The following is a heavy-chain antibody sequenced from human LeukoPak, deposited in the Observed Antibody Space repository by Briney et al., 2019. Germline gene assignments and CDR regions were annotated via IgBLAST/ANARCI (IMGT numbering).Heavy chain of an antibody. CDR3: AREIMASSGYHPTLDYYYMDV. CDR2: IYTSGST. V-gene: IGHV4-4*07. Sequence: PSETLSLTCTVSGASISSYYWSWIRQPAGKGLEWIGRIYTSGSTNYNPSLKSRVTMSVDTSKNQFSLKLSSVTAADTAVYYCAREIMASSGYHPTLDYYYMDVWGKATTVTVSS. CDR1: GASISSYY. J-gene: IGHJ6*03. D-gene: IGHD3-22*01.